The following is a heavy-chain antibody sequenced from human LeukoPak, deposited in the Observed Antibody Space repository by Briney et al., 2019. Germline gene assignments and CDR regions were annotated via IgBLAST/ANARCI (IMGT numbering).Heavy chain of an antibody. D-gene: IGHD2-2*01. CDR2: ISGAGGSS. CDR1: GFAFSSSS. CDR3: TKDGSSSWYDYFFDY. J-gene: IGHJ4*02. V-gene: IGHV3-23*01. Sequence: GGSLRLSCATSGFAFSSSSMSWVRQAPGKGLEWVSTISGAGGSSWYAESVKGRFTISRDNSMNSVSLQMSSLRVEDTAIYYCTKDGSSSWYDYFFDYWGQGTLVTVSS.